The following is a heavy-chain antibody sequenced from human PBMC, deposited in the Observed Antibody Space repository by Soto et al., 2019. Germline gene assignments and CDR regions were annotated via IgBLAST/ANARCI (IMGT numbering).Heavy chain of an antibody. J-gene: IGHJ4*02. CDR3: TGEVASGY. Sequence: QVQLVESGGGVVQPGRSLRLSCAVSGFTVSTYGMHWVRQAPGKGLEWVAVISPDGGTKYYADSVKGRFTISRDNSRNTPFLEMNSLRGDDMAVYYCTGEVASGYWGQGTLVTVSS. D-gene: IGHD2-8*02. CDR2: ISPDGGTK. CDR1: GFTVSTYG. V-gene: IGHV3-30*03.